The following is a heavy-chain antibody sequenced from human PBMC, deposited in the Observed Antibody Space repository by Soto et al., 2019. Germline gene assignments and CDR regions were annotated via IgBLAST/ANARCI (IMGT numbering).Heavy chain of an antibody. V-gene: IGHV3-23*01. D-gene: IGHD3-10*01. CDR1: GFTFNNYA. J-gene: IGHJ4*02. CDR2: ITGSGSDT. Sequence: PWGSLRLSCAASGFTFNNYAMGWVRQAPGKGLEWVSAITGSGSDTYYLDSVKGRFTISRDNSKNTLLLQVNSLRVEDTAIYYCAKLGSSAWSPHYYFDYWGQGTLVNVSS. CDR3: AKLGSSAWSPHYYFDY.